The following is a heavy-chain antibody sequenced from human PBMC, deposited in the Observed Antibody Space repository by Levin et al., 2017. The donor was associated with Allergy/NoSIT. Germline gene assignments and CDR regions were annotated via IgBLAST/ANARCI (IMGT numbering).Heavy chain of an antibody. V-gene: IGHV3-74*01. D-gene: IGHD2-15*01. Sequence: GGSLRLSCAASGFTFSSYYMHWVRQAPGKGLAWVSNIHTDTSVTNYADSVKGRFTISRDNAKNTLYLQMNSQRAEDTAVYYCARGGCSATGCLDCWGQGTLVTVSS. CDR3: ARGGCSATGCLDC. CDR1: GFTFSSYY. CDR2: IHTDTSVT. J-gene: IGHJ4*02.